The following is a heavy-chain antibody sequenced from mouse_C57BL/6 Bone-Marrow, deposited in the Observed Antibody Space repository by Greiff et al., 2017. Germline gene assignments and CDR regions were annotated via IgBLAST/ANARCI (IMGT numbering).Heavy chain of an antibody. J-gene: IGHJ2*01. V-gene: IGHV1-69*01. CDR2: IDPSDSYT. D-gene: IGHD3-3*01. CDR1: GYTFTSYW. CDR3: AREGFYYFDY. Sequence: QVQLQQSGAELVMPGASVKLSCKASGYTFTSYWMHWVKQRPGQGLEWIGEIDPSDSYTNYNQKFKGKSTLTVDKSSSTAYMQLSSRTSEDSAVYYCAREGFYYFDYWGQGTTLTVSS.